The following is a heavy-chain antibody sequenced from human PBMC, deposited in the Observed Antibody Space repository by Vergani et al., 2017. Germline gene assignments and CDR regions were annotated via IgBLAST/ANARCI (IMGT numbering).Heavy chain of an antibody. CDR3: ARPHGDILPPDPRRLDY. V-gene: IGHV1-46*03. CDR2: INPSGGST. CDR1: GFTFSGSA. Sequence: VQLVESGGGLVQPGGSLTLSCAASGFTFSGSAMHWVRQTSGKGLEWIGIINPSGGSTTYAQQFQGRLTMTRDTSTSTVYMDLSNLRSEDTAVYYCARPHGDILPPDPRRLDYWGQGTLVTVSS. J-gene: IGHJ4*02.